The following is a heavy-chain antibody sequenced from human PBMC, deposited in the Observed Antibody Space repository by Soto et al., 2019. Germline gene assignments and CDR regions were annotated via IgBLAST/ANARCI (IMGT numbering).Heavy chain of an antibody. J-gene: IGHJ4*02. CDR1: GGSISGSY. CDR3: ARSVAVPGAHIDY. V-gene: IGHV4-59*01. Sequence: ETLALACSVSGGSISGSYWGWIRQSPGKGLEWLGYVYYTGSTNYGPSLRSRVSISVDTSKNEFSLRLSSVTAADTAVYFCARSVAVPGAHIDYWGQGTPVTVYS. CDR2: VYYTGST. D-gene: IGHD6-19*01.